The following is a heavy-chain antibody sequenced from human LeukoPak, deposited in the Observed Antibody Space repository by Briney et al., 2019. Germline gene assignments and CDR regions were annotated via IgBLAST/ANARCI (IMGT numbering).Heavy chain of an antibody. V-gene: IGHV1-18*01. CDR1: GYTFTSYG. CDR2: ISAYNGNT. J-gene: IGHJ5*02. CDR3: ARGPRADYYYDSSGYYSSFWFDP. Sequence: ASVKVSCKASGYTFTSYGISWVRQAPGQGLEWMGWISAYNGNTNYAQKPQGRVTMTTDTSTSTAYMELRSLRSDDTAVYYCARGPRADYYYDSSGYYSSFWFDPWGQGTLVTVSS. D-gene: IGHD3-22*01.